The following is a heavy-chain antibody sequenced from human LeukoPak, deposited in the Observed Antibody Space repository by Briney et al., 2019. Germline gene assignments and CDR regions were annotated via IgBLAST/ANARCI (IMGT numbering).Heavy chain of an antibody. V-gene: IGHV4-59*01. CDR2: IYYSGST. CDR1: GGSISSYY. J-gene: IGHJ4*02. Sequence: SETLSLTCTVSGGSISSYYWSWIRQPPGKGLEWIGYIYYSGSTNYNPSLKSRVTISVDTSKNQFSLRLSSVTAADTAVYYCTRVTGYMIEDYFDYWGQGTLVTVSS. D-gene: IGHD3-22*01. CDR3: TRVTGYMIEDYFDY.